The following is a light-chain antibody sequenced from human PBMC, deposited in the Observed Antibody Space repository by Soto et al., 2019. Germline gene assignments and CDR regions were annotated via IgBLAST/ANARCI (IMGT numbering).Light chain of an antibody. J-gene: IGLJ3*02. CDR2: EVS. CDR1: SSDVGGYNY. Sequence: QYALTQPASVSGSPGQSITISCTGTSSDVGGYNYVSWYQQHPGKAPKLMIYEVSNRPSGVSNRFSGSKSGNTASLTISGLQAEDEADYYCSSYTSSSTRVFGVGTKLTVL. V-gene: IGLV2-14*01. CDR3: SSYTSSSTRV.